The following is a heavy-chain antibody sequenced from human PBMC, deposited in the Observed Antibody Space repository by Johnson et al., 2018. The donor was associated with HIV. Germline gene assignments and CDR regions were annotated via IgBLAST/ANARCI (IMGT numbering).Heavy chain of an antibody. Sequence: VQLVESGGGLVQPGRSLRLSCAASGFTFDDYAMHWVRQAPGKGLEWVSGISWNSGSVGYADSVKGRLTISRDNSKKSLYLDMNSLRAEDTAFYYCAKDMLPWFGEFPWAFDVFDIWGQGTMVTVSS. CDR2: ISWNSGSV. CDR3: AKDMLPWFGEFPWAFDVFDI. D-gene: IGHD3-10*01. V-gene: IGHV3-9*01. CDR1: GFTFDDYA. J-gene: IGHJ3*02.